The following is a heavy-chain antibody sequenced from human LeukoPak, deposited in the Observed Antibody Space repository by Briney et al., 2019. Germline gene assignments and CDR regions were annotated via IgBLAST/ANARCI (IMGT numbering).Heavy chain of an antibody. CDR3: AKDPQERWYSSGWGVDY. V-gene: IGHV3-30*18. J-gene: IGHJ4*02. Sequence: GGSLRLSCAASGFTFSSYGMHWVRQAPGKGLEWVAVISYDGSNKYYADSVKGRFTISRDNSKNTLYLQMNSLRAEDTAVYYCAKDPQERWYSSGWGVDYWGQGTLVTVSS. CDR2: ISYDGSNK. CDR1: GFTFSSYG. D-gene: IGHD6-19*01.